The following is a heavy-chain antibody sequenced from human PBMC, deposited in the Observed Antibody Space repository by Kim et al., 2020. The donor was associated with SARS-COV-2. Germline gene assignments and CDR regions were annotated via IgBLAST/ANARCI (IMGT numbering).Heavy chain of an antibody. Sequence: GGSLRLSCAASGFTFSNYWMHWVRQAPGKGLVWVSHINSDGRRTTYADSVKGRFTVSRDNAKNTLYLQMNNLRAEDTAMYYCASRIYTSFDSWGQGTLVTVSS. CDR3: ASRIYTSFDS. J-gene: IGHJ4*02. V-gene: IGHV3-74*01. CDR2: INSDGRRT. CDR1: GFTFSNYW.